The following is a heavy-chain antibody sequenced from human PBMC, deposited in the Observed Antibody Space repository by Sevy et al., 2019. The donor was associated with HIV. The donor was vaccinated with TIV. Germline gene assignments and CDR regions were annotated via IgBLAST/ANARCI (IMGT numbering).Heavy chain of an antibody. V-gene: IGHV3-33*01. CDR1: GFTFSNYD. CDR2: IWNDGSNK. CDR3: ARGGDLNDSSANREFDF. Sequence: GGSLRLSCAASGFTFSNYDMHWVRQAPGKGLEWVAVIWNDGSNKYYADSVKGRFTISRDNFKKTEYLQMNSLGVDVTAVYFCARGGDLNDSSANREFDFWGQGTLVTVSS. J-gene: IGHJ4*02. D-gene: IGHD3-22*01.